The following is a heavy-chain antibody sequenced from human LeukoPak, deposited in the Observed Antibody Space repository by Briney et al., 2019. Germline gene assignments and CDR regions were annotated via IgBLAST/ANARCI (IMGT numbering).Heavy chain of an antibody. Sequence: SGGSLRLSCAASGFTFSSYAMSWVRQAPGKGLEWVSVISVNGGNTYYADSVKGRFTISRDNSKNTLYLQMNSLRAEDTALYYCVKVPSSRSGSYWGPFDYWGQGTLVTVSS. V-gene: IGHV3-23*01. CDR3: VKVPSSRSGSYWGPFDY. D-gene: IGHD3-10*01. CDR2: ISVNGGNT. J-gene: IGHJ4*02. CDR1: GFTFSSYA.